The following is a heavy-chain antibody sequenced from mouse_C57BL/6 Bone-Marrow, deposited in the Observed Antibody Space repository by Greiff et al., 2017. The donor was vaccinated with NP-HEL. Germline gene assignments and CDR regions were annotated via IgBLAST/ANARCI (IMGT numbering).Heavy chain of an antibody. D-gene: IGHD4-1*01. CDR2: IDPETGCT. J-gene: IGHJ3*01. Sequence: QVQLKQSGAELVRPGASVTLSCKASGYTFTDYEMHWVQQTPVHGLEWIGAIDPETGCTAYNQKFKGKAILTADKSSSTAYMELRSLTSEDSAVYYCTRENWDWFAYWGQGTLVTVSA. CDR1: GYTFTDYE. CDR3: TRENWDWFAY. V-gene: IGHV1-15*01.